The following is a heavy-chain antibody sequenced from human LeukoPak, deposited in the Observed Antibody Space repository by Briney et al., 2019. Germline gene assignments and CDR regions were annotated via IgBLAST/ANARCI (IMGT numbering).Heavy chain of an antibody. CDR3: ARGLMYYDSSGFGDY. J-gene: IGHJ4*02. V-gene: IGHV3-53*01. CDR2: IYSGGST. D-gene: IGHD3-22*01. CDR1: GFTFSSYG. Sequence: GALRLSCAASGFTFSSYGMHWVRQAPGKGLEWVSVIYSGGSTYYADSVKGRFTISRDNSKNTLYLQMNSLRVEDTAVYYCARGLMYYDSSGFGDYWGQGTLVTVSS.